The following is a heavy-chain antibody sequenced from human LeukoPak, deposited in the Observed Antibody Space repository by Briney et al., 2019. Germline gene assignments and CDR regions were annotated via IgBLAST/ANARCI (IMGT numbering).Heavy chain of an antibody. D-gene: IGHD2-15*01. Sequence: PGGSLRLSCAVSGFIFDHFAMSWVRQAPGKGLEWVSLINGSGDATKHADSVMGRFTISRDNSKNTLYLQMTSLRAEDTAVYYCARGQALDRDNDFFDYWGQGTLVTVSS. V-gene: IGHV3-23*01. J-gene: IGHJ4*02. CDR1: GFIFDHFA. CDR3: ARGQALDRDNDFFDY. CDR2: INGSGDAT.